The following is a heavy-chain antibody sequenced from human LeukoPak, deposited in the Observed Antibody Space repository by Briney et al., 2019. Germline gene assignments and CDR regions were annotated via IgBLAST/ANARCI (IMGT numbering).Heavy chain of an antibody. Sequence: ASVKVSCKASGYTFTSYYMHWVRQAPGQGLEWMGIINPSGGSTSYAQKFQGRVTMTRDTSTSTVYMELSSLRFEDTAAYYCARALGYSSSWYSFWFDPWGQGTQVTVSS. CDR1: GYTFTSYY. J-gene: IGHJ5*02. V-gene: IGHV1-46*01. CDR3: ARALGYSSSWYSFWFDP. D-gene: IGHD6-13*01. CDR2: INPSGGST.